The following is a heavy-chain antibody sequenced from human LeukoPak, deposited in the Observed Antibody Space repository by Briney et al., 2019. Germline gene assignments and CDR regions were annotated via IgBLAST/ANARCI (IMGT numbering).Heavy chain of an antibody. J-gene: IGHJ3*02. CDR3: ARHGVGADDAFDI. D-gene: IGHD1-26*01. CDR1: GGSISSYY. Sequence: SETLSLTCTVSGGSISSYYWSWIRQPPGKGLEWSGYIYSSGSTNYNPSLKSRVTISVDTSKNQFSLKLSSVTAADTAVYYCARHGVGADDAFDIWGQGTMVTVSS. CDR2: IYSSGST. V-gene: IGHV4-59*08.